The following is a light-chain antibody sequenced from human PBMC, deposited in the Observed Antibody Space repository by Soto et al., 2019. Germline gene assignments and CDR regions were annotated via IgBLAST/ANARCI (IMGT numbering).Light chain of an antibody. CDR3: QQYNYWPPRT. Sequence: EVVMTQSPATLSVSPGERATLSCRASQTINSNLAWYQQKPGQAPRLLIHGATTRATGIPGRFSGSGSGTEFTLTISSLQSEDIAFYYCQQYNYWPPRTFGQGTKVEI. V-gene: IGKV3-15*01. CDR2: GAT. J-gene: IGKJ1*01. CDR1: QTINSN.